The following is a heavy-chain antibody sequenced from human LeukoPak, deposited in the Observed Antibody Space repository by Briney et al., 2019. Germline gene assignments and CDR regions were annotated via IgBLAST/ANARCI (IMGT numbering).Heavy chain of an antibody. J-gene: IGHJ4*02. CDR2: IYYSGST. CDR3: ASWHYDILTGYYMGDY. D-gene: IGHD3-9*01. Sequence: RTSETLSLTCTVSGGSISSYYWSWIRQPPGKGLEWIGYIYYSGSTNYNPSLKSRVTISVDTSKNQFSLKLSSVTAADTAVYYCASWHYDILTGYYMGDYWGQGTLVTVSS. V-gene: IGHV4-59*01. CDR1: GGSISSYY.